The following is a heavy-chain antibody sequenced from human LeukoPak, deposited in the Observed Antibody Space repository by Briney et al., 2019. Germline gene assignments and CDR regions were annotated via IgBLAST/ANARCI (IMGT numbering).Heavy chain of an antibody. V-gene: IGHV3-74*01. D-gene: IGHD3-16*01. CDR2: INSDETIS. CDR1: GFTFSSYW. J-gene: IGHJ1*01. CDR3: LYGGYFQH. Sequence: GGSLRLSCAASGFTFSSYWMHWVRQVPNQGLMWVSRINSDETISEYVDSVNGRFTISRDNAKNTLYLQMDSLRAEDTAVYFCLYGGYFQHWGQGTLVTVSS.